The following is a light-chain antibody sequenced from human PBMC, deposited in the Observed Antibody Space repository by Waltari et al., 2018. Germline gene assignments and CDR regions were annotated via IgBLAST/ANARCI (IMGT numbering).Light chain of an antibody. CDR2: VNSDGSH. CDR3: QTGGHGIWV. V-gene: IGLV4-69*01. J-gene: IGLJ3*02. CDR1: SGHRSDA. Sequence: QLVLTQSPSASASLGASVKLTCTLSSGHRSDAIAWHHQQPEKGPRYLMKVNSDGSHSNGDGIPDRFSGSSSGAERYLIISSLQSEDEADYYCQTGGHGIWVFGGGTKLTVL.